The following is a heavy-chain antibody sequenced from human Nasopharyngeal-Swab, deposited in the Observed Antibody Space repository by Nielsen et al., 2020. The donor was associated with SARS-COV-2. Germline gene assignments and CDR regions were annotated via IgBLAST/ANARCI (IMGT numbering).Heavy chain of an antibody. J-gene: IGHJ4*02. CDR2: VDPHEGKT. CDR1: GYSLTDLG. CDR3: AATVLSRLQVTAPHFDH. Sequence: ASVKVSCKISGYSLTDLGMHWVRQGPGEGPEWMGGVDPHEGKTIYAEKFQGRVSMTEDTDTNTAYMEVSSLRSGDTAVYYCAATVLSRLQVTAPHFDHWGQGTHVTVSS. D-gene: IGHD4-11*01. V-gene: IGHV1-24*01.